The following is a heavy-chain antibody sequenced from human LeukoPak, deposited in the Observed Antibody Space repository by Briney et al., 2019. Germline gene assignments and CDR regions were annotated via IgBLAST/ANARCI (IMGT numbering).Heavy chain of an antibody. D-gene: IGHD2-8*02. CDR1: GGRIISVRNY. Sequence: TLLLTRSVPGGRIISVRNYRSWFRQHPGRGLERPGQCYYSGSADFNRYLKSREGILVDTSKNPLSLKLSSVTAADTAVFYCATWQYWDTGGYFDYWGQGALVTVSS. CDR3: ATWQYWDTGGYFDY. CDR2: CYYSGSA. V-gene: IGHV4-31*03. J-gene: IGHJ4*02.